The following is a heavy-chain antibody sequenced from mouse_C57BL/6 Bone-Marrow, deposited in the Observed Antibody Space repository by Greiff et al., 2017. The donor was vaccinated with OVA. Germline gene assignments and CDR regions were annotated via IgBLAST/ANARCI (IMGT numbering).Heavy chain of an antibody. V-gene: IGHV2-5*01. J-gene: IGHJ1*03. CDR1: GFSLTSYG. Sequence: QVQLQQSGPGLVQPSQSLSITCTVSGFSLTSYGVHWVRPSPGKGLEWLGVIWRGGSTDYNAAFMSRLSITKDNSKSQVFFKMNRLQADDTAIYYCAKMGLNWGTGYFDVWGTGTTVTVSS. CDR2: IWRGGST. D-gene: IGHD4-1*02. CDR3: AKMGLNWGTGYFDV.